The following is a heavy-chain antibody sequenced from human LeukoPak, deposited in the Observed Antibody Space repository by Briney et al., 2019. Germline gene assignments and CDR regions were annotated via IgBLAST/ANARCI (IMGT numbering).Heavy chain of an antibody. V-gene: IGHV1-69*13. Sequence: ASVKVSCKASGYTFTSYAMHWVRQAPGQRLEWTGWIIPIFGTANYAQKFQGRVTITADESTSTAYMELSSLRSEDTAVYYCARGYSTVQQFDYWGQGTLVTVSS. CDR3: ARGYSTVQQFDY. CDR1: GYTFTSYA. CDR2: IIPIFGTA. D-gene: IGHD4-17*01. J-gene: IGHJ4*02.